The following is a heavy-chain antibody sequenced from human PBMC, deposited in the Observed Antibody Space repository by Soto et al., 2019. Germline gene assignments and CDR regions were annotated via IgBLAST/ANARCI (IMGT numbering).Heavy chain of an antibody. CDR3: AGGADLYFLLVSV. CDR2: IIPILGIA. J-gene: IGHJ4*02. Sequence: ASVKVSCKASVGTFSSYTISWVRQAPGQGLEWMGRIIPILGIANYAQKFQGRVTITADKSTSTAYMELSSLRSEDTAVYYCAGGADLYFLLVSVWGQGTLVTVSS. V-gene: IGHV1-69*02. D-gene: IGHD2-21*01. CDR1: VGTFSSYT.